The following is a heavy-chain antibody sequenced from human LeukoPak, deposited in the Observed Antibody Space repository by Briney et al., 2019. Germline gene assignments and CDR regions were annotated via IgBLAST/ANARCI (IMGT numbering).Heavy chain of an antibody. V-gene: IGHV1-24*01. Sequence: ASVKVSFKVSGYTLTELSMHWVRQAPGKGLEWMGGFDPEDGETIYAQKFQGRVTMTEDTSTDTAYMELSSLRSEDTAVYYCATGPIRLYGSGSYPNWFDPWGQGTLVTVSS. CDR2: FDPEDGET. D-gene: IGHD3-10*01. J-gene: IGHJ5*02. CDR1: GYTLTELS. CDR3: ATGPIRLYGSGSYPNWFDP.